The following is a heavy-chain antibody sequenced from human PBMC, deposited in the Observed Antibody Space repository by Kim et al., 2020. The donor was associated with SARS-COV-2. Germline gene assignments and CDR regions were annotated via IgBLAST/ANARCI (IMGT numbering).Heavy chain of an antibody. J-gene: IGHJ6*02. V-gene: IGHV3-48*03. D-gene: IGHD6-19*01. Sequence: GGSLRLSCAASGFTFSSYEMNWVRQAPGGGLVWVSLVSSSGSTIYSADSVKGRFTISRDNAKNSLYLQMNSLRAEDTAVYYCARDRFAAHIAVAGIDYYYYGMDVWGQGTTVTVSS. CDR3: ARDRFAAHIAVAGIDYYYYGMDV. CDR1: GFTFSSYE. CDR2: VSSSGSTI.